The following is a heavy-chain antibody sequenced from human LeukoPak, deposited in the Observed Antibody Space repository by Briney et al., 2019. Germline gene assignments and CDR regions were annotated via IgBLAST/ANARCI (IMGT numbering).Heavy chain of an antibody. V-gene: IGHV3-23*01. D-gene: IGHD1-26*01. CDR3: AKDLISPRSVGSSEKLDY. J-gene: IGHJ4*02. Sequence: IWVRQAPGKGLEWVSSIFGSGIDTQYADSVKGRFTISRDNSKNTLYLEMNSLRPEDTAIYYCAKDLISPRSVGSSEKLDYWGQGTLVTVSS. CDR2: IFGSGIDT.